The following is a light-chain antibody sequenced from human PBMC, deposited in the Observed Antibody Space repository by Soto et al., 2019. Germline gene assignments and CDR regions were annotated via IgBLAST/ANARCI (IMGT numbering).Light chain of an antibody. Sequence: SYRLPQQPSVSVDPGHKSRITCEGDNVGGKSVQWYQQKPGQSPVLVLYDARDRPSWIPERFSGSNSGNTATLIISSVEAGDEADFYCQVWATITDQYIFGSGTKFTV. CDR3: QVWATITDQYI. V-gene: IGLV3-21*02. CDR2: DAR. CDR1: NVGGKS. J-gene: IGLJ1*01.